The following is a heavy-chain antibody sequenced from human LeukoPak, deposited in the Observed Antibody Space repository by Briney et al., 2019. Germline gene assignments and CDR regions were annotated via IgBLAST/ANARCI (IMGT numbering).Heavy chain of an antibody. V-gene: IGHV4-4*07. CDR3: ARGGAYYYDSRGYYPFDY. CDR2: IYTSGST. CDR1: GGSISSYY. D-gene: IGHD3-22*01. J-gene: IGHJ4*02. Sequence: PSETLSLTCTVSGGSISSYYWSWIRQPAGKGLEWIGRIYTSGSTNYNPSLKSRVTISVDKSKNQFSLKLSSVTAADTAVYYCARGGAYYYDSRGYYPFDYWGQGTLVTVSS.